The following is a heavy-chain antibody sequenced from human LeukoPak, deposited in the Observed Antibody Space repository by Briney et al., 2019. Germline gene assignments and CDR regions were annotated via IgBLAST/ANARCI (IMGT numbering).Heavy chain of an antibody. CDR1: GFTFSSYS. V-gene: IGHV3-21*01. D-gene: IGHD4-17*01. CDR3: AKDYITPVDHYGGWFDP. Sequence: GGSLRLSCAASGFTFSSYSMNWVRQAPGKGLEWVSSISSSSSYIYYADSVKGRFTISRDNAKNSLYLQMNSLRAEDTAVYYCAKDYITPVDHYGGWFDPWGQGTLVTVSS. J-gene: IGHJ5*02. CDR2: ISSSSSYI.